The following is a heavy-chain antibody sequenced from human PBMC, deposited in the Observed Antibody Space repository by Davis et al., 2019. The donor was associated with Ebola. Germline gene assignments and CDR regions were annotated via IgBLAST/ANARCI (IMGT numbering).Heavy chain of an antibody. D-gene: IGHD2-8*01. V-gene: IGHV4-59*12. CDR3: ARDRLIGPRVDT. CDR1: GGSISPYY. CDR2: IYYNGNT. J-gene: IGHJ5*02. Sequence: SETLSLTCTVSGGSISPYYWSWIRQPPGKGLEWIGYIYYNGNTHYNPSLASRVTLSVDASKNQFSLSLSSVTAADTAMYYCARDRLIGPRVDTWGQGTLVAVSS.